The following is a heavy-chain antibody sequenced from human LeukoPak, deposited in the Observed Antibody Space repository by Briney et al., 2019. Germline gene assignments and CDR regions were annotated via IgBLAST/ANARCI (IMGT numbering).Heavy chain of an antibody. Sequence: SGGALRLSCAASGFTFSDYGIHWVRQAPGKGLEWVAVISKDGNNKDYADSLKGRFTISRDNSDGTVYLQMNSLGADDTAVYYCAKDYHLAGYYGPFHYWGQGTLATVSS. CDR2: ISKDGNNK. J-gene: IGHJ4*02. CDR3: AKDYHLAGYYGPFHY. V-gene: IGHV3-30*18. D-gene: IGHD3-9*01. CDR1: GFTFSDYG.